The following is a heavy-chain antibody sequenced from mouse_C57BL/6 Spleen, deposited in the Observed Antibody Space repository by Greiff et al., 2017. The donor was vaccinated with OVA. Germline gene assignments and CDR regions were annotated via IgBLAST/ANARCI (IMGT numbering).Heavy chain of an antibody. D-gene: IGHD2-5*01. CDR1: GFTFSSYG. CDR3: AADYSNYGAWFAY. Sequence: EVHLVESGGDLVKPGGSLKLSCAASGFTFSSYGMSWVRQTPDKRLEWVATISSGGSYTYTPDSVKGRFTFSRDNAKNTLYLQMSSLKSEDTAMYYCAADYSNYGAWFAYWGQGTLVTVSA. CDR2: ISSGGSYT. J-gene: IGHJ3*01. V-gene: IGHV5-6*01.